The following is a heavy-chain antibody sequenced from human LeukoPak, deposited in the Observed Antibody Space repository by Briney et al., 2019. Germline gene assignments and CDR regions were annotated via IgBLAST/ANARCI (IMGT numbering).Heavy chain of an antibody. CDR2: IVPIYRTA. CDR1: VCTFTSYA. V-gene: IGHV1-69*13. CDR3: AREIYYDSSGLFDY. Sequence: SVKVSFKASVCTFTSYAIIWVGQAPRQGLEWMGGIVPIYRTANYAQNFQGRVTITADESTSTAYMELSSLRSEDTAVYYCAREIYYDSSGLFDYWGQGTLVTVSS. J-gene: IGHJ4*02. D-gene: IGHD3-22*01.